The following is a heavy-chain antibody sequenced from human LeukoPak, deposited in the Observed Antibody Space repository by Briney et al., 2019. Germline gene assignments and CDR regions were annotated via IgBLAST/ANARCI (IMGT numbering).Heavy chain of an antibody. Sequence: ASVKVSCKASGYTFIDYYLHWVRQAPGQGLEWMGWINPKTDGTNYAQKFQDRVTMTRATSISTAYMELSRLRSDDTAVYYCARGGRFEAFDMWGQGTMVTVSS. D-gene: IGHD3-10*01. CDR1: GYTFIDYY. CDR2: INPKTDGT. V-gene: IGHV1-2*02. J-gene: IGHJ3*02. CDR3: ARGGRFEAFDM.